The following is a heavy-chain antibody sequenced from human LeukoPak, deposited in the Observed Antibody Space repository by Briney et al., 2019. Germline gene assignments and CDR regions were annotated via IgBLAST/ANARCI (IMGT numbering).Heavy chain of an antibody. CDR1: GGSFSGYY. D-gene: IGHD3-10*01. Sequence: PSETLSLTCAVYGGSFSGYYWSWIRQPPGKGLEWIGEINHSGSTNYNPSLKSRVTISVDTSKNQFSLKLSSVTAADTAVYYCARGRGVRGVITRYWFDPWGQGTLVTVSS. V-gene: IGHV4-34*01. J-gene: IGHJ5*02. CDR3: ARGRGVRGVITRYWFDP. CDR2: INHSGST.